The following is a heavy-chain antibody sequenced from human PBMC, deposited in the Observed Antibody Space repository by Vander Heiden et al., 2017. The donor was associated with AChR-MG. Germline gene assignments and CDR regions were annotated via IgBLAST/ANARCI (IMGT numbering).Heavy chain of an antibody. Sequence: QVPLVQSGSEVQKPRASVTVSCKASGYTFTSYAMNWVRQAPGQGLEGMGWINTNTGNPTYAQGLTGRFVFSLDTSVSTAYLQISSLKAEDTAVYYCARPYSSGWYGAFDIWGQGTMVTVSS. D-gene: IGHD6-19*01. V-gene: IGHV7-4-1*02. CDR1: GYTFTSYA. CDR2: INTNTGNP. CDR3: ARPYSSGWYGAFDI. J-gene: IGHJ3*02.